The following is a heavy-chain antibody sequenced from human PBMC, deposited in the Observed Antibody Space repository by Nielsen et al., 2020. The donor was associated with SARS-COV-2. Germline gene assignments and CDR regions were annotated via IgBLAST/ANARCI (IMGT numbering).Heavy chain of an antibody. V-gene: IGHV3-23*01. D-gene: IGHD3-3*01. J-gene: IGHJ4*02. CDR3: AKGTEWLLSYYFDY. CDR2: ISGSGGST. Sequence: GGSLRLSCSASGFTFSSYAMSWVRQAPGKGLEWVSAISGSGGSTYYADSVKGRFTISRDNSKNTLYLQMNSLRAQDTAVYYCAKGTEWLLSYYFDYWGQGTLVTVSS. CDR1: GFTFSSYA.